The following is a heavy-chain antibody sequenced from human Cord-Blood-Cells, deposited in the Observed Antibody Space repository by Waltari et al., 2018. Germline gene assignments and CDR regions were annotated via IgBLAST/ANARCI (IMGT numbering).Heavy chain of an antibody. J-gene: IGHJ4*02. D-gene: IGHD3-22*01. Sequence: QVQLQESGPGLVKPSGTLSLTCAVSGGSISSSNWWSWASQPPGNGLEWIGEIYHSGSTNYNPSLKSRVTISVDKSKNQFSLKLSSVTAADTAVYYCARAIYYDSSGYYYYFDYWGQGTLVTVSS. CDR2: IYHSGST. CDR3: ARAIYYDSSGYYYYFDY. V-gene: IGHV4-4*02. CDR1: GGSISSSNW.